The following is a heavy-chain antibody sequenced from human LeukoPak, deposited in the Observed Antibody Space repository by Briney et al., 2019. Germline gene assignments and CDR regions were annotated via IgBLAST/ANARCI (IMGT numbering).Heavy chain of an antibody. Sequence: GGSLRLSCAASGFTFSSYWMSWVRQAPGKGLEWVANIKQDGSEKYYVDSVKGRFTISRDNAKNSLYLQMNSLRAEDTAVYYCARVSSSWYQDWYFDLWGRGTLVTVSS. D-gene: IGHD6-13*01. J-gene: IGHJ2*01. V-gene: IGHV3-7*01. CDR1: GFTFSSYW. CDR2: IKQDGSEK. CDR3: ARVSSSWYQDWYFDL.